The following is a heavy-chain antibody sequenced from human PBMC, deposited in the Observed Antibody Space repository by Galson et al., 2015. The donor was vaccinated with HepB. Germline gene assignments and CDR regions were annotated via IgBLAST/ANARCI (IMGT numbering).Heavy chain of an antibody. CDR1: GGTLSSST. CDR3: ARGRDWFDP. CDR2: IVPILNIV. Sequence: SVKVSCKASGGTLSSSTISWVRQAPGQGFEWMGRIVPILNIVNYSQRFQGRVTIIADKSTSTVTMELRNLRSDDTAVYYCARGRDWFDPWGQGTLLTVSS. V-gene: IGHV1-69*02. J-gene: IGHJ5*02.